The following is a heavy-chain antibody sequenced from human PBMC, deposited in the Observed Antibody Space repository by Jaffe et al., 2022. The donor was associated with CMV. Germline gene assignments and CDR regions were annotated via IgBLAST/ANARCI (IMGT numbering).Heavy chain of an antibody. D-gene: IGHD3-16*01. V-gene: IGHV3-21*01. Sequence: EVQLVESGGGLVKPGGSLRLSCAASGFTFSSYSMNWVRQAPGKGLEWVSSISSSSSYIYYADSVKGRFTISRDNAKNSLYLQMNSLRAEDTAVYYCARGSYDYVWGSTPTTHDYWGQGTLVTVSS. J-gene: IGHJ4*02. CDR3: ARGSYDYVWGSTPTTHDY. CDR2: ISSSSSYI. CDR1: GFTFSSYS.